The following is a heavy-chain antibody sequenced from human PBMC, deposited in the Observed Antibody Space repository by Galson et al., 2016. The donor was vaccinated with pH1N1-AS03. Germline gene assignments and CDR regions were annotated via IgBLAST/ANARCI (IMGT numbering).Heavy chain of an antibody. CDR1: GFTFSNAW. D-gene: IGHD1-26*01. V-gene: IGHV3-15*01. J-gene: IGHJ6*02. Sequence: SLRLSCAASGFTFSNAWIIWVRQAPRKGLEWVGRIKRQRYGGRQDYGAPVKGRFTISRDDSKNTLYLQMSSLKTEDTAIYYCAPTCGTCDRLTHGLDVWGQGTTVTVSS. CDR2: IKRQRYGGRQ. CDR3: APTCGTCDRLTHGLDV.